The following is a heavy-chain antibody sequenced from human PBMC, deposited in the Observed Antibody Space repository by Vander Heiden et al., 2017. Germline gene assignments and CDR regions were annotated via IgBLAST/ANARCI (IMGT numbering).Heavy chain of an antibody. Sequence: EVQLVESGGGLVKPGGSLRLSCAASGFPFSSYSMNWVRQAPGKGLEWVSSISSSSSYISYADSVKGRFTISRDNAKNSLYLQMNSLRAEDTAVYYCATGQLDPDAFDIWGQGTMGTVSS. CDR2: ISSSSSYI. D-gene: IGHD6-6*01. CDR3: ATGQLDPDAFDI. V-gene: IGHV3-21*01. J-gene: IGHJ3*02. CDR1: GFPFSSYS.